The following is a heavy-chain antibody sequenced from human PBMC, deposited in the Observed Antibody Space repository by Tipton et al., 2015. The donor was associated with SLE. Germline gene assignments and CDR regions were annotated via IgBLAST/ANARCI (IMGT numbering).Heavy chain of an antibody. Sequence: TLSLTCAVYGGSFSGYYWSWIRQPPGKGLEWIGKINHSGSTNYNPSLKSRVTISVDTSKNQFSLKLSSVTAADTAVYYCARITTALGAMDVWDQGATVTVSS. D-gene: IGHD1-1*01. CDR3: ARITTALGAMDV. V-gene: IGHV4-34*01. CDR2: INHSGST. J-gene: IGHJ6*02. CDR1: GGSFSGYY.